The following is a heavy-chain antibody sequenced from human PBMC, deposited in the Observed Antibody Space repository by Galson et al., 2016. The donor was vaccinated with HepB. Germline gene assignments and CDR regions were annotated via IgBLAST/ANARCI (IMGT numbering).Heavy chain of an antibody. CDR1: GGSFSSSSYY. CDR2: ISYDGRT. V-gene: IGHV4-39*01. CDR3: ARLSHSGWTRRGDL. Sequence: ETLSLTCTVSGGSFSSSSYYWGWIRQPPGKGLEWIGSISYDGRTYYTASLKSRVTMSVDTSKKQFFLTLNSVTAEDTAVYFCARLSHSGWTRRGDLWGQGTLVTVSS. J-gene: IGHJ4*02. D-gene: IGHD6-19*01.